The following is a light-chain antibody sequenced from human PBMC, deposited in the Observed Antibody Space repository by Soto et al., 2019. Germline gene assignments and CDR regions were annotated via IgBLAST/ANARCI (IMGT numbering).Light chain of an antibody. CDR2: EIS. CDR1: TGAVTSGHY. J-gene: IGLJ7*01. V-gene: IGLV7-46*01. CDR3: LLAYSGTAV. Sequence: QAVVTQEPSLTVSPGGTVTLTCGFSTGAVTSGHYPYWFQQKPGQAPRTLIYEISSKHSRTPARFSGSLLGGKAALTLSGAQPDDEADYYCLLAYSGTAVFGGGTQLTVL.